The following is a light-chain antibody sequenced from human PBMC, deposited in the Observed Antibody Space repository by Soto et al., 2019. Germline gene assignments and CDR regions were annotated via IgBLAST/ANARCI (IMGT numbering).Light chain of an antibody. CDR2: EVS. J-gene: IGLJ2*01. CDR1: SSDVGSYNR. Sequence: QSVLTQPPSVSGPPGQSVSISCTGTSSDVGSYNRVSWYQQSPGTAPKLMICEVSNRPSGVPDRFSGSKSGNTASLTISGLQADDEADYYCSSYASSSTLVFGGGTKVTVL. CDR3: SSYASSSTLV. V-gene: IGLV2-18*02.